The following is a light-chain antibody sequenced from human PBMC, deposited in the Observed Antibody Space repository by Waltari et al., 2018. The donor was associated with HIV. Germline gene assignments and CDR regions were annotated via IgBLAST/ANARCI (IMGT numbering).Light chain of an antibody. Sequence: QTVVTQEPSLTVSPGGTVTLTCGSSSGAVTSVNYANWFQQKPGQAPRALVYATTNKHSWTPARFSGSILGYKAALTLSGVLPEDEADYYCLLYHDDSRPGVFGGGTHLTVL. V-gene: IGLV7-43*01. CDR3: LLYHDDSRPGV. CDR2: ATT. J-gene: IGLJ3*02. CDR1: SGAVTSVNY.